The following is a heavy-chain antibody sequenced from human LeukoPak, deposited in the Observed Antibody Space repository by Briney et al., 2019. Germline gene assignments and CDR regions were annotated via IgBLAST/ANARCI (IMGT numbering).Heavy chain of an antibody. CDR3: ARGDYGWWLDP. D-gene: IGHD4-17*01. CDR1: GGSISSGGYS. V-gene: IGHV4-30-2*01. CDR2: IYHSGST. Sequence: SETLSLTCAVSGGSISSGGYSWSWIRQPPGKGLEWIGYIYHSGSTYYNPSLKSRVTISVDRSKNQFSLKLSSVTAADTAVYYCARGDYGWWLDPWGQGTLVTVSS. J-gene: IGHJ5*02.